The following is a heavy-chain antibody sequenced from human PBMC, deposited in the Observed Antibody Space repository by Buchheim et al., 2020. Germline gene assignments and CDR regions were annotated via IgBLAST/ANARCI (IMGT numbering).Heavy chain of an antibody. Sequence: QVQLQESGPGLVKPSGTLSLTCAVSGGSISSSNWWSWVRQPPGKGLEWIGEIYHSWSTNYNPSLKSRVTISVKQSKHPFFLKLSSVTAADTAVYYCAIVRQGYYDSSGYLYYFDYWGQGTL. CDR3: AIVRQGYYDSSGYLYYFDY. CDR2: IYHSWST. CDR1: GGSISSSNW. V-gene: IGHV4-4*02. D-gene: IGHD3-22*01. J-gene: IGHJ4*02.